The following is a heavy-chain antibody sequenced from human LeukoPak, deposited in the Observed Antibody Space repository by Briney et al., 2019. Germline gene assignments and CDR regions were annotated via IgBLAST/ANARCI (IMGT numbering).Heavy chain of an antibody. D-gene: IGHD2-2*01. J-gene: IGHJ3*02. Sequence: KPSETLSLTCAVYGGSFSGYYWSWIRQPPGKGLEWVGEINHSGSTNYNPSLKSRVTISVDTSKNQFSLKLSSVTAADTAVYYCAREHCSSTSCYASAYAFDIWGQGTMVTVSS. CDR3: AREHCSSTSCYASAYAFDI. V-gene: IGHV4-34*01. CDR1: GGSFSGYY. CDR2: INHSGST.